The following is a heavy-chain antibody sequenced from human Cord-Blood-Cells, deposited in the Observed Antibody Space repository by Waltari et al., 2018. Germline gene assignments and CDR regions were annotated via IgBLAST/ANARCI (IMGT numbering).Heavy chain of an antibody. J-gene: IGHJ4*02. V-gene: IGHV4-39*07. CDR1: GGYISSSSYS. CDR3: ARDGVDLVVTAIDY. Sequence: QLQLQESGPGLVKPSETLSLTCTVPGGYISSSSYSWGWIRQPPGKGLEWIGSIYYSGSTYYNPSLKSRVTISVDTSKNQFSLKLSSVTAADTAVYYCARDGVDLVVTAIDYWGQGTLVTVSS. CDR2: IYYSGST. D-gene: IGHD2-21*02.